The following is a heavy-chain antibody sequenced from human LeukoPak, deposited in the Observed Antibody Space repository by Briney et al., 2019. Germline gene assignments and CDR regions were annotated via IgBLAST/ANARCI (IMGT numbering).Heavy chain of an antibody. CDR3: ARVPTGDTFGSLPNYYDSSGYPFDY. V-gene: IGHV4-34*01. CDR1: GGSFSGYY. D-gene: IGHD3-22*01. CDR2: INHSGST. Sequence: SETLSLTCAVYGGSFSGYYWSWIRQPPGKGLEWIGEINHSGSTNYNPSLKSRVTISVDTSKNQFSLKLSSVTAADTAVYYCARVPTGDTFGSLPNYYDSSGYPFDYWGQGTLVTVSS. J-gene: IGHJ4*02.